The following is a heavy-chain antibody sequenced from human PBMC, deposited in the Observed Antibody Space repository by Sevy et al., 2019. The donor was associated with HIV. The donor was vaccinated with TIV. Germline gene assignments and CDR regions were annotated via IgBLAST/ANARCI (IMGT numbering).Heavy chain of an antibody. J-gene: IGHJ4*02. Sequence: SETLSLTCTVSGGSISSGGYYWSWIRQPPGKGLEWIGYIYYSGSTNYNPSLKSRVTISVDTSKNQFSLKLSSVTAADTAVYYCARANRARGRFDYWGQGTLVTVSS. CDR1: GGSISSGGYY. CDR2: IYYSGST. V-gene: IGHV4-61*08. CDR3: ARANRARGRFDY.